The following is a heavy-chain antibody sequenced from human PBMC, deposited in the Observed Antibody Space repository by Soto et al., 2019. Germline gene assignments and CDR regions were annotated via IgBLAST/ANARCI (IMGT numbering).Heavy chain of an antibody. D-gene: IGHD2-15*01. V-gene: IGHV3-23*01. CDR2: IVNTGDTA. CDR1: GLTCSSYA. Sequence: GSLSVTGAAAGLTCSSYAMNWDRQAPGKGLEWVSSIVNTGDTAFYADSVTGRFTISRDNSKNTLYLQVNSLRAEDTAVYYCANRHSSRYFDYWGQGT. CDR3: ANRHSSRYFDY. J-gene: IGHJ4*02.